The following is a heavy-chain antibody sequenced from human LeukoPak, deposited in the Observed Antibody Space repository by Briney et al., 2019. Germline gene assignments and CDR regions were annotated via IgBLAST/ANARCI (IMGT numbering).Heavy chain of an antibody. V-gene: IGHV3-49*04. D-gene: IGHD1-26*01. J-gene: IGHJ3*02. CDR1: GFTFGDYA. CDR2: IRSKAYGGTT. CDR3: TRILGAGDAFDI. Sequence: GGSLRLSCAASGFTFGDYAMSWVRQAPGKGLEWVGFIRSKAYGGTTEYAASVKGRFTISRDDSKSIAYLQMNSLKTEDTAVYYCTRILGAGDAFDIWGQGTMVTVSS.